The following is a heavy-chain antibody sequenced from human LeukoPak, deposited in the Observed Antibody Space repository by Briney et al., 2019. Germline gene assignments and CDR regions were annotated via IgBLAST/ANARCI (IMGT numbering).Heavy chain of an antibody. CDR2: IYYSGTP. Sequence: SETLSLTCTVSGGSISTYSWSWIRQPPGKGLEWIGYIYYSGTPNYNSSLKSRDTISVDTSKNQFSLKLSSVTAADTAVYYCARLDSSGSYVDYWGQGTLVTVSS. V-gene: IGHV4-59*08. J-gene: IGHJ4*02. CDR1: GGSISTYS. D-gene: IGHD3-22*01. CDR3: ARLDSSGSYVDY.